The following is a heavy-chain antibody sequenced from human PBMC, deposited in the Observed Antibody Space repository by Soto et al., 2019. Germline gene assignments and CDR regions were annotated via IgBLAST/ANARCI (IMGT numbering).Heavy chain of an antibody. CDR3: AIHSGYDYCYYMDV. J-gene: IGHJ6*03. CDR1: GGSISSSSYY. Sequence: SETLSLTCTVSGGSISSSSYYWGWIRQPPGKGLEWIGSIYYSGSTYYNPSLKSRVTISVDTSKNQFSLKLSSVTAADTAVYYCAIHSGYDYCYYMDVWGKGTTVTVSS. D-gene: IGHD5-12*01. V-gene: IGHV4-39*01. CDR2: IYYSGST.